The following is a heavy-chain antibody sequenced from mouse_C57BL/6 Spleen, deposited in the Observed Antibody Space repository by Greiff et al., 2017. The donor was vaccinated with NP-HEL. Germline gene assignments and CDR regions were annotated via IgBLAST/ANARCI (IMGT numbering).Heavy chain of an antibody. J-gene: IGHJ2*01. CDR1: GYTFTSYG. CDR2: IYPRSGNT. CDR3: ARTHYYGSSQYYFDY. Sequence: QVQLQQSGAELARPGASVKLSCKASGYTFTSYGISWVKQRTGQGLEWIGEIYPRSGNTYYNEKFKGKATLTADKSSSTAYMELRSLTSEDSAVYFCARTHYYGSSQYYFDYWGQGTTLTVSS. D-gene: IGHD1-1*01. V-gene: IGHV1-81*01.